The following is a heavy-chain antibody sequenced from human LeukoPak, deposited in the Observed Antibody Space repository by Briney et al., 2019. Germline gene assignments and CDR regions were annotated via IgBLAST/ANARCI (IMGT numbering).Heavy chain of an antibody. CDR3: AMIGGTTGPFDA. V-gene: IGHV3-23*01. CDR1: GFPFNSYI. J-gene: IGHJ4*02. Sequence: GSLRLSCLASGFPFNSYIMTWVRQAPGKGLEWVSGIRGSGGRTFYGDSVKGRFTISRDNSKNTLFLEMKGLRVDDTALYYCAMIGGTTGPFDAWGQGTLVTVSS. CDR2: IRGSGGRT. D-gene: IGHD1-7*01.